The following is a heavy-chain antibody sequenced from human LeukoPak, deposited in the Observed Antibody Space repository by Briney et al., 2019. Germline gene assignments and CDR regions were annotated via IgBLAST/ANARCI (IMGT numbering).Heavy chain of an antibody. CDR2: INPNSGGT. V-gene: IGHV1-2*02. D-gene: IGHD6-19*01. J-gene: IGHJ4*02. Sequence: GASVKVSCKASGYTFTGYYMHWVRQAPGQGLEWMGWINPNSGGTNYAQKFQGRVTMTRDTSISTAYMELSRLRSDDTAVYYCAKDLEGSGWFNYFDYWGEGTLVTVSP. CDR3: AKDLEGSGWFNYFDY. CDR1: GYTFTGYY.